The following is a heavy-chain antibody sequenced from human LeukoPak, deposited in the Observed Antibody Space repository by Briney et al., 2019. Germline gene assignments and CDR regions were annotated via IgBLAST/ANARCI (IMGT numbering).Heavy chain of an antibody. CDR1: GFSFSHYA. J-gene: IGHJ4*02. Sequence: GGSLRLSCVSSGFSFSHYAMSWVRQAPGKGLEWVSSISGSGGSTHYVDSVKGRFTISRDKTKNTLYLQMNSMRAEDTAVYYCAKSSYYDASGSYREFYFDSWGQGTLVTVSS. D-gene: IGHD3-22*01. CDR2: ISGSGGST. CDR3: AKSSYYDASGSYREFYFDS. V-gene: IGHV3-23*01.